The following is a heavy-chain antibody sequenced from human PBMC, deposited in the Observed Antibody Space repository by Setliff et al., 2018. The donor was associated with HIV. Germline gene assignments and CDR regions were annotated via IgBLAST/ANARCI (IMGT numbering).Heavy chain of an antibody. J-gene: IGHJ5*02. V-gene: IGHV3-23*01. Sequence: GGSLRLSCAASGFTFSSYAMNWVRQTPGKGLEWVSGISAGGGTTYYADSVKGRFTISRDNSKYTLYLQMNSLRVEDTAVYYCAKDKGSSGWSAWGQGTLVTVSS. CDR1: GFTFSSYA. CDR3: AKDKGSSGWSA. D-gene: IGHD6-19*01. CDR2: ISAGGGTT.